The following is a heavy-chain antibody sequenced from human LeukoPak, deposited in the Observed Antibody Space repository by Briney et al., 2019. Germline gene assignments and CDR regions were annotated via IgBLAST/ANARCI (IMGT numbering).Heavy chain of an antibody. D-gene: IGHD6-13*01. J-gene: IGHJ4*02. V-gene: IGHV3-30-3*01. Sequence: GGSLRLSCAASGFTFSTFAMHWVRQAPGKGLEWVALISYDGSNKYYADSVKGRFTISRDNSKNTLSLQMNSLRAEDTAMYYCARTPAGQQLALYYFDYWGQGTLVTVSS. CDR1: GFTFSTFA. CDR2: ISYDGSNK. CDR3: ARTPAGQQLALYYFDY.